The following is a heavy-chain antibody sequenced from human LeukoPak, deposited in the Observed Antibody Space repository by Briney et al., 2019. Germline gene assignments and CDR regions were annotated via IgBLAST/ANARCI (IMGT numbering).Heavy chain of an antibody. CDR1: GFTFSSYW. Sequence: GGSLRLSCAASGFTFSSYWMSWVRQAPGKGLEWVANIKQDGSEKYYVDSVKGRFTISRDNAKNSLYLQMNSLRAEDTAVYYCAKKRPVYYYDSSGYTVWGQGTTVTVSS. CDR2: IKQDGSEK. CDR3: AKKRPVYYYDSSGYTV. J-gene: IGHJ6*02. D-gene: IGHD3-22*01. V-gene: IGHV3-7*05.